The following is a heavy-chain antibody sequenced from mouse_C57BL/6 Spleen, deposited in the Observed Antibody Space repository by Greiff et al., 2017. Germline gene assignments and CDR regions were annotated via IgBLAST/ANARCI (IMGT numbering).Heavy chain of an antibody. Sequence: VQLQQPGAELVKPGASVKMSCKASGYTFTSYWITWVKQRPGQGLEWIGDIYPGSGSTNYNEKFKGKATLTVDTSSSTAYMQLNSLTSDDSAVDYCAREGVDSSYCDYWGQGTTLTVSS. V-gene: IGHV1-55*01. D-gene: IGHD3-2*01. CDR3: AREGVDSSYCDY. J-gene: IGHJ2*01. CDR1: GYTFTSYW. CDR2: IYPGSGST.